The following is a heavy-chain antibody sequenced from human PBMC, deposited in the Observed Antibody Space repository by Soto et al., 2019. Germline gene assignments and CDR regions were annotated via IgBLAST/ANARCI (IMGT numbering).Heavy chain of an antibody. CDR1: GVTFGNYW. CDR2: IKPDGSER. Sequence: GGYLRLSCEASGVTFGNYWVTWVRQPPGKGLECVADIKPDGSERYYVDSVKGRFTISRDNAKNSLYLHMNSLSVEVTAVYYCATDFNWEHYWGQGTLVTVSS. CDR3: ATDFNWEHY. J-gene: IGHJ4*02. V-gene: IGHV3-7*04. D-gene: IGHD7-27*01.